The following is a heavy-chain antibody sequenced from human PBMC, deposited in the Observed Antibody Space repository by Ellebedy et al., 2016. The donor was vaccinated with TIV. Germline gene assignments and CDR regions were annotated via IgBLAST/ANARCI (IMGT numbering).Heavy chain of an antibody. CDR3: ARGMATIVDDAFDI. J-gene: IGHJ3*02. V-gene: IGHV3-21*01. CDR2: ISSSSSYI. CDR1: GFTFSSYS. D-gene: IGHD5-24*01. Sequence: GGSLRLXCAASGFTFSSYSMNWVRQAPGKGLEWVSSISSSSSYIYYADSVKGRFTISRDNAKNSLYLQMNSLRAEDTAVYYCARGMATIVDDAFDIWGQGTMVTVSS.